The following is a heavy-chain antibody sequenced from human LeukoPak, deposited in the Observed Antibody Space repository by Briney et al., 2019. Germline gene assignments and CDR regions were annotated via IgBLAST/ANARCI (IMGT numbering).Heavy chain of an antibody. CDR3: AYSPYYDLWSGSFDY. Sequence: SVKVSCKASGGTFSSYAISWVRQAPGQGLEWMGRIIPILGIANYAQKFQGRVTITADKSTSTAYMELSSLRSEDTAVYYCAYSPYYDLWSGSFDYWGQGTLVTVSS. V-gene: IGHV1-69*04. J-gene: IGHJ4*02. CDR2: IIPILGIA. CDR1: GGTFSSYA. D-gene: IGHD3-3*01.